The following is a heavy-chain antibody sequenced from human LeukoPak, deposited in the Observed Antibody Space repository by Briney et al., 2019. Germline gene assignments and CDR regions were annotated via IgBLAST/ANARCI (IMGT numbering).Heavy chain of an antibody. V-gene: IGHV4-59*02. CDR3: AREGGAYYDFWSGYPHWFDP. Sequence: SETLSLTCTVSGGSVSGYYWSWIRQPPGKGLEWIGYIYYSGNTNYNPSLKSRLIMSLDTSKNHFSLKLNSVTAADTAVYYCAREGGAYYDFWSGYPHWFDPWGQGTLVTVSS. J-gene: IGHJ5*02. CDR1: GGSVSGYY. CDR2: IYYSGNT. D-gene: IGHD3-3*01.